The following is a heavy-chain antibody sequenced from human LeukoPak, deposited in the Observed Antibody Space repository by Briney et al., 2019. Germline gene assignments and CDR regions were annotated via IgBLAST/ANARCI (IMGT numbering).Heavy chain of an antibody. V-gene: IGHV3-21*01. J-gene: IGHJ4*02. Sequence: GGSLRLSCAASGFTFSTYAMTWVRQAPGKGLEWVSSISSDSNYIYYADSVKGRFNISRDNAKNSLFLQMNSLRAEDTAMYYCTRDPGGVTKTYYLDYWGQGALVTVSS. CDR2: ISSDSNYI. CDR3: TRDPGGVTKTYYLDY. D-gene: IGHD4-23*01. CDR1: GFTFSTYA.